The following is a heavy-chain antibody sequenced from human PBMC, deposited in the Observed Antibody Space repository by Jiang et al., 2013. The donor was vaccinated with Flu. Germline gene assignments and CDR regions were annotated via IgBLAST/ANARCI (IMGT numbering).Heavy chain of an antibody. CDR3: GGGTLRFGGSYPPITYYGMDV. D-gene: IGHD3-16*01. CDR2: IYSGGST. J-gene: IGHJ6*02. Sequence: VQLVESGGGLVQPGGSLRLSCSASGFTVSSNYMSWVRQAPGKGLEWVSVIYSGGSTYYADSVKGRFTISRHNSKNTLYLQMNSLRAEDTAVYYCGGGTLRFGGSYPPITYYGMDVWGQGTTVTVS. V-gene: IGHV3-53*04. CDR1: GFTVSSNY.